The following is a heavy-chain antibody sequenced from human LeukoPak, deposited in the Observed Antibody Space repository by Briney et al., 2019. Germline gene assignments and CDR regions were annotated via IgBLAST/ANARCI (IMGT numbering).Heavy chain of an antibody. D-gene: IGHD6-6*01. CDR3: ARDWSIAARRVSDY. V-gene: IGHV1-24*01. CDR1: GYTLTELS. J-gene: IGHJ4*02. Sequence: ASVKVSCKVSGYTLTELSMHWVRQAPGKGLEWMGGFDPEDGETIYAQKFQGRVTMTEDTSTDTAYMELSSLRSEDTAVYYCARDWSIAARRVSDYWGQGTLVTVSS. CDR2: FDPEDGET.